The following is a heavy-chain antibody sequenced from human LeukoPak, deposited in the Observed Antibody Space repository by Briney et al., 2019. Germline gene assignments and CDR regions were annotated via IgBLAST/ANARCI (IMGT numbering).Heavy chain of an antibody. CDR3: AREPRYSHYYLDV. J-gene: IGHJ6*03. D-gene: IGHD5-18*01. CDR2: ISGHSTAI. Sequence: GGSLRLSCAASGFIFSDYSVSWVRQAPGKGLEWISYISGHSTAIYYADSVMGRFTISRDNAKDSLYLQTNSLSAEDTAVYYCAREPRYSHYYLDVWGEGTTVIVSS. CDR1: GFIFSDYS. V-gene: IGHV3-48*04.